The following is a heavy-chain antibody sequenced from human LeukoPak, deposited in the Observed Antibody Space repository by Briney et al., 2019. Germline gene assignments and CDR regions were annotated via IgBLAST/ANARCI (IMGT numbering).Heavy chain of an antibody. V-gene: IGHV1-2*02. Sequence: ASVKVSCKASGYTFTGYYMHWVRQAPGQGPEWMGWINPNSGGTNYAQKFQGRVTMTRDTSISTAYMELSRLRSDDTAVYYCARVRTYYYDSSGYYDERAFDYWGQGTLVTVSS. CDR1: GYTFTGYY. CDR3: ARVRTYYYDSSGYYDERAFDY. D-gene: IGHD3-22*01. J-gene: IGHJ4*02. CDR2: INPNSGGT.